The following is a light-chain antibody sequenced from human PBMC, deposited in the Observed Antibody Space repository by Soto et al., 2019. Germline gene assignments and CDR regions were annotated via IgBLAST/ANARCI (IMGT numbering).Light chain of an antibody. J-gene: IGKJ4*01. Sequence: DIQMTQSPSTLSASVGDRVTITCRASQSISSWLAWYQQKPGKAPNLLIYKASTLESGVPSRFSGSGSGTEFTLTISSVQPDDFATYYCQQHKSYLLTFGGGTKVDIK. CDR3: QQHKSYLLT. V-gene: IGKV1-5*03. CDR1: QSISSW. CDR2: KAS.